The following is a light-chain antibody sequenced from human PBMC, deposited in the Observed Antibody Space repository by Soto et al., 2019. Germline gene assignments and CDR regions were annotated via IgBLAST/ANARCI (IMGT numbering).Light chain of an antibody. CDR1: NNNIGDYNY. J-gene: IGLJ3*02. V-gene: IGLV2-14*01. CDR3: YCFTNSSLRWV. Sequence: QSALTQPASVSGSPGQSITISCTGTNNNIGDYNYVSWYQQHPDKAPKLIIYEVSNRPSGISGRFSGSKSGNTASLTISGLQAEDEADYYCYCFTNSSLRWVFGGGTKVTVL. CDR2: EVS.